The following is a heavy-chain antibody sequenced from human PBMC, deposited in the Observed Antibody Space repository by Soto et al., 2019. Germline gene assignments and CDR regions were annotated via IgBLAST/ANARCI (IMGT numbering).Heavy chain of an antibody. J-gene: IGHJ6*03. V-gene: IGHV4-34*01. CDR1: GGSFSGYY. CDR3: VRIVRRFSFGYYMDV. CDR2: INHSGST. Sequence: SEALSLTCAVYGGSFSGYYWSWIRQPPGKGLEWIGEINHSGSTNYNPSLKSRVTMSVDTSKNQFSLKLSSVTAADTAVYYCVRIVRRFSFGYYMDVWGKGTTVTFSS. D-gene: IGHD3-3*01.